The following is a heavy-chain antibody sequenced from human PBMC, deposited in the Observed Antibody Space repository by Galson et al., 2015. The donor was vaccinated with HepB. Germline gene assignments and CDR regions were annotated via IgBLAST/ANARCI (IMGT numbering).Heavy chain of an antibody. V-gene: IGHV1-46*03. Sequence: SVKVSCKASGYTFTSYYMHWVRQAPGQGLEWMGIINPSGGSTSYAQKFQGRVTMTRDTSTSTVYMELSSLRSEDTAVYYCARDLYDFSSGGASYYMDVWGKGTTVTVSS. CDR3: ARDLYDFSSGGASYYMDV. CDR1: GYTFTSYY. J-gene: IGHJ6*03. CDR2: INPSGGST. D-gene: IGHD3-3*01.